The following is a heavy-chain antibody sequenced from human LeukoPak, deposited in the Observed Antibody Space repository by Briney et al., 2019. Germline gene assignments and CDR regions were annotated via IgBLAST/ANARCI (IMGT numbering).Heavy chain of an antibody. Sequence: GGSLRLSCAASRFTFSAFWMTWVRQAPGKGLEWVANIKPDGSEKSYVDSVKGRFTISRDNAKNSLYLEMNSLRAEDTALYYCTTNTGDDWGQGTLVTVSS. D-gene: IGHD2-8*02. CDR3: TTNTGDD. V-gene: IGHV3-7*01. J-gene: IGHJ4*02. CDR1: RFTFSAFW. CDR2: IKPDGSEK.